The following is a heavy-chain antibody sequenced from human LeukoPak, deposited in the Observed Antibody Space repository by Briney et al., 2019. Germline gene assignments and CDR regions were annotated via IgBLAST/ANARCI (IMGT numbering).Heavy chain of an antibody. D-gene: IGHD3-22*01. V-gene: IGHV4-30-2*01. CDR1: GGSISSGGYS. CDR2: IYHSGST. CDR3: AGSTYYYDSSGDNDAFDI. Sequence: SQTLSLTCAVSGGSISSGGYSWSWIRQPPGKGLEWIVYIYHSGSTYYNPSLKSRVTISEDRSKNQFSLKLSSVTAADTAVYYCAGSTYYYDSSGDNDAFDIWGQGTMVTVSS. J-gene: IGHJ3*02.